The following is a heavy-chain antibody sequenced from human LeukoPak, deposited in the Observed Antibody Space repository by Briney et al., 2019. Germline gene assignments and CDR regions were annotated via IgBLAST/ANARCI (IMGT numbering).Heavy chain of an antibody. CDR2: IRYDGSKN. J-gene: IGHJ4*01. CDR1: VFNYSNFG. CDR3: AKNEVRAWPNYFDS. V-gene: IGHV3-30*02. Sequence: GGSLTLSCAPSVFNYSNFGVHLVRPAPGRGPGWVSFIRYDGSKNYYPDSVKGRFTISRHNSKNTLHLQMNSLSPEHTAVYHCAKNEVRAWPNYFDSWGQGTLVTVSS. D-gene: IGHD2-21*01.